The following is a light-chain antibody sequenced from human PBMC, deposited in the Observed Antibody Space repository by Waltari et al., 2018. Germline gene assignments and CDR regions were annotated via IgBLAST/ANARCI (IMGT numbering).Light chain of an antibody. CDR1: QSVSRN. Sequence: EIVMTQSPATLSVSPGESATLSCRASQSVSRNLAWYQQKPGQAPRLLIYEASTRATGSPARFSGSGSGTEFTLTISSLQSEDFAVYHCQQYNNWPPLTFGGGTKVEIK. CDR3: QQYNNWPPLT. J-gene: IGKJ4*01. CDR2: EAS. V-gene: IGKV3-15*01.